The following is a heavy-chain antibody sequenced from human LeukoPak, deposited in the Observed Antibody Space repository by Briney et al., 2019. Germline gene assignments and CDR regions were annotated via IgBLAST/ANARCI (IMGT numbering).Heavy chain of an antibody. CDR1: GYTFTGYY. D-gene: IGHD2-2*01. V-gene: IGHV1-2*02. CDR3: ARSLFGGPAANNWFDP. Sequence: GASVKVSCKASGYTFTGYYMHWVRQAPGQGLEWMGWINPNSGGTNYAQKFQGRVTMTRDTSISTAYMEPSRLRSDDTAVYYCARSLFGGPAANNWFDPWGQGTLVTVSS. J-gene: IGHJ5*02. CDR2: INPNSGGT.